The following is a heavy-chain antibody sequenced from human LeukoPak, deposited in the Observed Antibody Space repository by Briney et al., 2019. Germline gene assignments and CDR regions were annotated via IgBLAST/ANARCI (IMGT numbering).Heavy chain of an antibody. Sequence: SETLSLTCTVSGGSISSYYGSWIRQPAGKGLEWIGRIYTSGSTNYNPSLKSRVTMSVDTSKNHFSLKLSSVTAADTAVYYCARDIGYCSSTSCSYYYYYYMDVWGKGTTVTVSS. D-gene: IGHD2-2*01. CDR1: GGSISSYY. V-gene: IGHV4-4*07. CDR3: ARDIGYCSSTSCSYYYYYYMDV. J-gene: IGHJ6*03. CDR2: IYTSGST.